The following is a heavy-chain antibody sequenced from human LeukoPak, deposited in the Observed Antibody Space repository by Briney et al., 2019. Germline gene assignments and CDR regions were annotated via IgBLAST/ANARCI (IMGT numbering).Heavy chain of an antibody. Sequence: ASVKVSCKASGYTFTSYYMHWVRQAPGQGLEWMGIINPSGGSTSYAQKFQGRVTITADESTSTAYMELSSLRSEDTAVYYCARVGSGWSYYFDYWGQGTLVTVSS. D-gene: IGHD6-19*01. CDR3: ARVGSGWSYYFDY. CDR2: INPSGGST. CDR1: GYTFTSYY. J-gene: IGHJ4*02. V-gene: IGHV1-46*01.